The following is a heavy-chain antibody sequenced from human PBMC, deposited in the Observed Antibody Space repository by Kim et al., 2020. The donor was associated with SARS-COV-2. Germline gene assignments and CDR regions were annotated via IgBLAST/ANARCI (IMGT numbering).Heavy chain of an antibody. CDR3: ARDGTTRNGGYYFDY. D-gene: IGHD1-1*01. Sequence: QKCLGRSTITRDTSASTVYMELSSLRSEDTAVYYCARDGTTRNGGYYFDYWGQGALVTVSS. V-gene: IGHV1-3*01. J-gene: IGHJ4*02.